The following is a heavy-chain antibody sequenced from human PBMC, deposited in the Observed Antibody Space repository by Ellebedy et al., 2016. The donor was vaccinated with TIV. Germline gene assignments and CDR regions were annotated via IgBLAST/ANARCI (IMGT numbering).Heavy chain of an antibody. V-gene: IGHV3-48*01. CDR1: GFTFSSYS. CDR2: ISSSSSTI. Sequence: GESLKISCAASGFTFSSYSMNWVRQAPGKGLERVSHISSSSSTIYYADSVKGRFTISRDDSKNTLFLQMNSLRVEDTGEYYCARGAKNSASGVWKYGMDVWGQGTTVIVSS. CDR3: ARGAKNSASGVWKYGMDV. J-gene: IGHJ6*02. D-gene: IGHD1-26*01.